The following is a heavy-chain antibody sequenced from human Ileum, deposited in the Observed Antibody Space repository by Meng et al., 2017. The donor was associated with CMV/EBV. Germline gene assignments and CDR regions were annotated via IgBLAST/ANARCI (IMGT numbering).Heavy chain of an antibody. CDR3: ARVYCSSTSCKYYFDY. CDR1: YHFTSYA. CDR2: INAANGNT. J-gene: IGHJ4*02. V-gene: IGHV1-3*01. D-gene: IGHD2-2*01. Sequence: YHFTSYAIHWARQAPGQGYEWMGWINAANGNTQYSLKFQGRLTLTRDTSASTAYMELSSLRSEDTAMYYCARVYCSSTSCKYYFDYWGQGTLVTVSS.